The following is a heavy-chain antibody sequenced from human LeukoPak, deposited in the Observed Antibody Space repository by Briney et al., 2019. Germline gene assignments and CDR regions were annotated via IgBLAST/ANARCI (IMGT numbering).Heavy chain of an antibody. CDR3: ARDRRAYDFWSGYYQD. Sequence: SETLSLTCTVSGGSISSYYLSWIRQPPGKGLEWIGYIYYSGSTNYNPSLKSRVTISVDTSKNQFSLKLSSVTAADTAVYYCARDRRAYDFWSGYYQDWGQGTLVTVSS. CDR1: GGSISSYY. CDR2: IYYSGST. V-gene: IGHV4-59*01. D-gene: IGHD3-3*01. J-gene: IGHJ4*02.